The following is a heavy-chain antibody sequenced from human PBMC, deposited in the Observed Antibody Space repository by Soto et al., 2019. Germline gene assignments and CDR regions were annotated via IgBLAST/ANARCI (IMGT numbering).Heavy chain of an antibody. V-gene: IGHV3-23*01. CDR3: AKDDYYDSSGYSPLDY. CDR1: GFTFSSYA. D-gene: IGHD3-22*01. Sequence: EVQLLESGGGLVQPGGSLRLSCAASGFTFSSYAMSWVRQAPGKGLEWVSAISGSGGSTYYADSVKGRFTISRDNSKNTLYLQMNRLRAEDTAVYYCAKDDYYDSSGYSPLDYWGQGTLVTVSS. J-gene: IGHJ4*02. CDR2: ISGSGGST.